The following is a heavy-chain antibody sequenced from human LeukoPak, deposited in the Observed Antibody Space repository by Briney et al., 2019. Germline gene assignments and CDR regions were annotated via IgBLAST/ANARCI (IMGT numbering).Heavy chain of an antibody. J-gene: IGHJ5*02. CDR2: INHSGST. Sequence: SETLSLTCAVYGGSFSGYYWSWIRQPPGKGLEWIGEINHSGSTNYNPSLKSRVTISVDTSKNQFSLKLSSVTAAGTAVYYCASQPLYYDSSGWFDPWGQGTLVTVSS. CDR3: ASQPLYYDSSGWFDP. D-gene: IGHD3-22*01. V-gene: IGHV4-34*01. CDR1: GGSFSGYY.